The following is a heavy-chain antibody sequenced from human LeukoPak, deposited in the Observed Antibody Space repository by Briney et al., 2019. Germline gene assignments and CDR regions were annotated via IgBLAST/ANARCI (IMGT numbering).Heavy chain of an antibody. D-gene: IGHD3-10*01. V-gene: IGHV1-3*01. CDR2: INAGNGNT. Sequence: GASVKVSCKASGYTFTSYAMHWVRQAPGQRLEWMGWINAGNGNTKYSQKFQGRVTITRDTSASTAYMELSSLRSDDTAVYYCARGRIGEPYDYWGQGTLVTVSS. CDR1: GYTFTSYA. J-gene: IGHJ4*02. CDR3: ARGRIGEPYDY.